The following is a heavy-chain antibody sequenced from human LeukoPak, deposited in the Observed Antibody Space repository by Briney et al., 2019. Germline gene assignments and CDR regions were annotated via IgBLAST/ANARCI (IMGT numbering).Heavy chain of an antibody. J-gene: IGHJ4*02. V-gene: IGHV4-39*01. CDR1: GGSISSSSYY. CDR3: ARPRDVGYFDY. CDR2: IYYSGST. D-gene: IGHD1-26*01. Sequence: KPSATLSLTSTASGGSISSSSYYWGWIRQPPGKGLAWIGSIYYSGSTYYNPSLKSRVTISVDTSKNQFSLKLSSVTAADTAVYYCARPRDVGYFDYWGQGTLVTVSS.